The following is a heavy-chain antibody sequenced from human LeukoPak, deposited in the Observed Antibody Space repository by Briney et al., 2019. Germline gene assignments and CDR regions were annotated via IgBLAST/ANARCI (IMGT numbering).Heavy chain of an antibody. D-gene: IGHD3-3*01. CDR2: IYYSGST. Sequence: PSQTLSLTCTVSGGSISSGDYYWSWIRQPPGKGLEWIGYIYYSGSTYYNPSLKSRVTISVDTSKNQFSLKLSSVTAADTAVYYCARETIWSGHYSRGYYFDYWGQGTLVTVSS. J-gene: IGHJ4*02. V-gene: IGHV4-30-4*08. CDR1: GGSISSGDYY. CDR3: ARETIWSGHYSRGYYFDY.